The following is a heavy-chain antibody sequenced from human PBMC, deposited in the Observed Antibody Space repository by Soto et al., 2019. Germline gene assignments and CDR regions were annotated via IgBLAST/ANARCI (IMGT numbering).Heavy chain of an antibody. D-gene: IGHD2-21*01. J-gene: IGHJ4*02. Sequence: ASVKVSCKASGYTFTSHGISWVRQAPGQGLEWMGWISGYNGNTNYAQKLQGRVTMTTDTSTSTAYMELRSLRSDDTAVYYCAKGSRMWTPDYWGQGTLVTVSS. CDR1: GYTFTSHG. CDR2: ISGYNGNT. V-gene: IGHV1-18*04. CDR3: AKGSRMWTPDY.